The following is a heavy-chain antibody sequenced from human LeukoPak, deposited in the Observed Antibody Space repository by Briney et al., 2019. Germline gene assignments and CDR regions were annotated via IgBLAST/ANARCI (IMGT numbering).Heavy chain of an antibody. CDR3: ARGYSYGYVYYYMDV. Sequence: GASVKVSCKASGYTFTGYYMHWVRQAPGQGLEWMGWINPNSGGTNYAQKFQGRVTMTRDTSINTAYMELSRLRSDDTAMYYCARGYSYGYVYYYMDVWGKGTTVTVSS. CDR2: INPNSGGT. V-gene: IGHV1-2*02. D-gene: IGHD5-18*01. J-gene: IGHJ6*03. CDR1: GYTFTGYY.